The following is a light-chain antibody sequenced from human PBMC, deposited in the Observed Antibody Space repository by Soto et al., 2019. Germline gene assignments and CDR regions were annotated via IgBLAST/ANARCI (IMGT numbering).Light chain of an antibody. V-gene: IGKV1-12*01. CDR1: QDIDSW. CDR2: AAS. CDR3: QQGSSFPWT. Sequence: DIQMTQSPSSVSASVGDRVTITCRASQDIDSWLAWYQQRSGKAPKLLIYAASSLQSGVPSRFSGSGSGTDFTFTISSLQPEDFATYYCQQGSSFPWTFGQGTKVEIK. J-gene: IGKJ1*01.